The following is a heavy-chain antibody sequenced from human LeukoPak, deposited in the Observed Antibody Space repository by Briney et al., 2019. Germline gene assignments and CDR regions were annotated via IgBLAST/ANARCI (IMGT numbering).Heavy chain of an antibody. V-gene: IGHV1-46*01. J-gene: IGHJ4*02. CDR3: ARSRAVLRFLEWLFGY. CDR1: GYTFTSYY. D-gene: IGHD3-3*01. Sequence: ASVKVSCKASGYTFTSYYMHWVRQAPGQGLEWMGIINPSGGSTSYAQKFQGRVTMTRDTSTSTVYMELSRLRSDDTAVYYCARSRAVLRFLEWLFGYWGQGTLVTVSS. CDR2: INPSGGST.